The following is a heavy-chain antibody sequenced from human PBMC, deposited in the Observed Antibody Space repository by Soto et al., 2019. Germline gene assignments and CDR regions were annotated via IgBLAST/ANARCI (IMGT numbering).Heavy chain of an antibody. V-gene: IGHV1-18*01. Sequence: ASVKVSCKASGYTFSNFGISWVRQAPGEGLEWMGWISPNSEKTKIAQRFQGRVTMTTDTSTTTAYMELRSLTSDDTAVYYCAKNGQPPYYYYGLDVWG. CDR1: GYTFSNFG. J-gene: IGHJ6*02. CDR3: AKNGQPPYYYYGLDV. D-gene: IGHD2-8*01. CDR2: ISPNSEKT.